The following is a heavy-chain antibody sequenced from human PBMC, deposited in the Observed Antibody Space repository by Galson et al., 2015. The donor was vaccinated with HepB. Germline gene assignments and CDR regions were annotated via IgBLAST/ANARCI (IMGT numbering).Heavy chain of an antibody. CDR1: GFTFRTYS. CDR3: ARVGDSRTFDY. CDR2: INGDGGST. D-gene: IGHD3-16*01. Sequence: SLRLSCAAFGFTFRTYSMYWVRHGPGEGPVWVSYINGDGGSTAYADSVKGRFTISRDNAKNTLYLQMNSLRADDTALYYCARVGDSRTFDYWGQGTLVTVSS. J-gene: IGHJ4*02. V-gene: IGHV3-74*01.